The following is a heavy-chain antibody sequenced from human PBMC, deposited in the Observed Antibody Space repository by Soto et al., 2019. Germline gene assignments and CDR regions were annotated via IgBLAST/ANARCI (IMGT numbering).Heavy chain of an antibody. D-gene: IGHD3-16*01. Sequence: QITLNESGPALVKPTQTLTLTCTFSGFSLNTRDVGVGWIRQPPGKALEWLGVVYWDVDKTYSPSLKSRLTITKDTPKDQVVLRMTKIDPVDTATYYCAHCMGGVAIFWGQGTLVTVSS. J-gene: IGHJ4*02. V-gene: IGHV2-5*02. CDR3: AHCMGGVAIF. CDR1: GFSLNTRDVG. CDR2: VYWDVDK.